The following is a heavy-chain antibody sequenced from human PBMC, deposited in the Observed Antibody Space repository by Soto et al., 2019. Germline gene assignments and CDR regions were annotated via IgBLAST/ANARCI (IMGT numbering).Heavy chain of an antibody. D-gene: IGHD1-26*01. CDR3: ARDLASSQWD. CDR2: TYYRSRWYN. CDR1: GDRVSSNSAG. V-gene: IGHV6-1*01. J-gene: IGHJ4*02. Sequence: QVQLQQSGPGLVRPSQTLSLTCAISGDRVSSNSAGWNWIRQSPSRGLEWLGRTYYRSRWYNEYALSLKSRINSNPDTSKNQFSLKLNSVAPDDTAGYYCARDLASSQWDWGQGTLVTVSS.